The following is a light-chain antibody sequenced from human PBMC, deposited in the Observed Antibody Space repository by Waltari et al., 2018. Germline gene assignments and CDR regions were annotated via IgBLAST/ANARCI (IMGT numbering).Light chain of an antibody. V-gene: IGKV1-5*03. CDR1: QSISNW. CDR2: KTS. J-gene: IGKJ4*01. CDR3: QQYNVYSLT. Sequence: IQMTQSPSTSAAFVRHRVTITCRASQSISNWLAWYQQKPGKAPKFLIYKTSNLESGVPSRFSGSGSGTEFTLTISSLQPDDFATYYCQQYNVYSLTFGGGTKVEIK.